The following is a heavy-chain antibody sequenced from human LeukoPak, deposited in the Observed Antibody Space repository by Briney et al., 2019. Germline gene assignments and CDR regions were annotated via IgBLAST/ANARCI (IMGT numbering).Heavy chain of an antibody. D-gene: IGHD2-2*01. CDR3: ARDSDCSSTSCYYWFDP. CDR2: ISAYNGNT. J-gene: IGHJ5*02. CDR1: GGTFSSYA. V-gene: IGHV1-18*01. Sequence: EASVKVSCKASGGTFSSYAISWVRQAPGQGLEWMGWISAYNGNTNYAQKLQGRVTMTTDTSTSTAYMELRSLRSDDTAVYYCARDSDCSSTSCYYWFDPWGQGTLVTVSS.